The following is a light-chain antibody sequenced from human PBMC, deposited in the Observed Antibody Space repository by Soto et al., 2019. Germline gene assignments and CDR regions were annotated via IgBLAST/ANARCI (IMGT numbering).Light chain of an antibody. V-gene: IGLV2-14*01. CDR1: SSDVGAYNY. Sequence: QSALTQPASVSGSPGQSITISCTGTSSDVGAYNYVSWYQQYPGKAPKLMIYEVKNRPSGVSNRFSVSRSGSTASLTISGLQAEDEADYYCSSYTTNSTGGYVFGTGTKLTVL. CDR2: EVK. CDR3: SSYTTNSTGGYV. J-gene: IGLJ1*01.